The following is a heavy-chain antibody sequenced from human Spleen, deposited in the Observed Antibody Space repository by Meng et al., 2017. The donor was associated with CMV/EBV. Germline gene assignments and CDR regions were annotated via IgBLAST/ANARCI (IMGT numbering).Heavy chain of an antibody. CDR2: IKQDGSEK. CDR1: GFTFSSYS. D-gene: IGHD3-3*01. CDR3: AKGPTDFWSGYYIVS. V-gene: IGHV3-7*01. Sequence: GESLKISCVASGFTFSSYSMNWVRQAPGKGLEWVANIKQDGSEKYYVDSVKGRFTISRDNSKNTLYLQMNSLRAEDTAVYYCAKGPTDFWSGYYIVSWGQGTLVTVSS. J-gene: IGHJ5*02.